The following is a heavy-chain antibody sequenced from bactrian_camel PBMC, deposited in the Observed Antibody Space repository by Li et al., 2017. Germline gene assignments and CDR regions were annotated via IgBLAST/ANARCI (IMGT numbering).Heavy chain of an antibody. V-gene: IGHV3S55*01. CDR3: AADPNWRMGCRRREYGD. J-gene: IGHJ4*01. Sequence: VQLVESGGGSVQAGGTLTLSCATPGLTPSGYCMGWFRQAPGKEREGVAAIDSAGSPTYTYSVAGRFTISKDNVKNTLYLQMNSLKPEDTAMYYCAADPNWRMGCRRREYGDWGQGTQGTV. CDR1: GLTPSGYC. D-gene: IGHD1*01. CDR2: IDSAGSP.